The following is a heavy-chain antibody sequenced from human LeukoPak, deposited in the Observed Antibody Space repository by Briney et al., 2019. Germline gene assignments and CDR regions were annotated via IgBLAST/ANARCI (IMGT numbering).Heavy chain of an antibody. Sequence: GGSLRLSCAASGFTFSSYAMSWARQAPGKGLEWVSAISSSGGSTYYADSVKGRFTISRDISKNTPYLQMNSLRAEDTAIYYCARPVDYCGGGTCYNYYYYGMDVWGQGTSVTVSS. CDR2: ISSSGGST. V-gene: IGHV3-23*01. CDR1: GFTFSSYA. J-gene: IGHJ6*02. CDR3: ARPVDYCGGGTCYNYYYYGMDV. D-gene: IGHD2-15*01.